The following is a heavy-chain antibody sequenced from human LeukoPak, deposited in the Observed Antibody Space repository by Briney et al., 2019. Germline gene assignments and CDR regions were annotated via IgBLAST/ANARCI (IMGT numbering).Heavy chain of an antibody. CDR1: GYTFTSYG. Sequence: ASVKVSCKASGYTFTSYGISWVRQAPGQGLEWMGWISAYNGNTNYAQKLQGRVTMTTDTSTSTAYMELRSLRSDDTAVYYCARAVGTGWDSQLEYYYFDYWGQGTLVTVSS. V-gene: IGHV1-18*01. J-gene: IGHJ4*02. CDR2: ISAYNGNT. D-gene: IGHD3-22*01. CDR3: ARAVGTGWDSQLEYYYFDY.